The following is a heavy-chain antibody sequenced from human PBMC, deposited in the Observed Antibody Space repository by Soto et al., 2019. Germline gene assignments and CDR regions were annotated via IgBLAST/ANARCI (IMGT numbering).Heavy chain of an antibody. J-gene: IGHJ4*02. CDR2: IRNKANSYAT. CDR1: GFTFSGSS. CDR3: ISHSPEDMIRT. D-gene: IGHD2-15*01. Sequence: GGSLRLSCAASGFTFSGSSVHWVRQASGKGLEWVGRIRNKANSYATAYAASVRGRFTISRNDSKNTAFLQMNSLNTEDTAVYYCISHSPEDMIRTWGQGTLVTVSS. V-gene: IGHV3-73*01.